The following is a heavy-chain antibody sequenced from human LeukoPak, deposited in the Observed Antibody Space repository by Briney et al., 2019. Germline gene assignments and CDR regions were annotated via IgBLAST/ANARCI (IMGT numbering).Heavy chain of an antibody. CDR1: GFTFSSYA. CDR3: AKHMVRGVIKPLYFDN. J-gene: IGHJ4*02. D-gene: IGHD3-10*01. CDR2: ISGSGGST. V-gene: IGHV3-23*01. Sequence: GGSLRLSCAASGFTFSSYAMSWVRQAPGKGLEWVSAISGSGGSTYYADSVKGRFTISRDNSKNTLYLQMNSLRAEDTAVYYCAKHMVRGVIKPLYFDNWGQGTLVTVSS.